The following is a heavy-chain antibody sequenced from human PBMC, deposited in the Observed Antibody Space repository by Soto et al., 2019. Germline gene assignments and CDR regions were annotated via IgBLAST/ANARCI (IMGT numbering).Heavy chain of an antibody. J-gene: IGHJ6*02. Sequence: PGGSLRLSCAASGFTFSDYYMSWIRQAPGKGLEWVSDISSSGSIIYYADSVKGRFTISRDNAKNSLYLQMNSLRAEDTAVHYCARVNGYYYYGMDVWGQGTTVTVSS. CDR2: ISSSGSII. D-gene: IGHD3-22*01. CDR1: GFTFSDYY. CDR3: ARVNGYYYYGMDV. V-gene: IGHV3-11*01.